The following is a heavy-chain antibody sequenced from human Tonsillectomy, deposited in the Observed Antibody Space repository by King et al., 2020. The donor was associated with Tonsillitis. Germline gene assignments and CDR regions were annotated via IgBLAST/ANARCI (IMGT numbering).Heavy chain of an antibody. CDR1: GFTFSSYW. V-gene: IGHV3-74*01. CDR3: ARDGRGYTYGDFDY. J-gene: IGHJ4*02. Sequence: EVQLVESGGGLVQPGGSLRLSCAASGFTFSSYWMHWVRQGPGKGLVWVSRINSDGSDTRYADSVKGRFTLSRDNAKNTLYLQMNSLRAEDTAVYYCARDGRGYTYGDFDYWGAGTLVTVSS. CDR2: INSDGSDT. D-gene: IGHD5-18*01.